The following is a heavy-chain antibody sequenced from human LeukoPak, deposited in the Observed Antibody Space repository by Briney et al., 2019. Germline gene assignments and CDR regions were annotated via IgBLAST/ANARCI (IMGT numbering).Heavy chain of an antibody. CDR1: GGSISSSSYY. CDR3: ARDSYNWNDGGWFDP. CDR2: IYYSGST. D-gene: IGHD1-20*01. J-gene: IGHJ5*02. Sequence: PSETLSLTCTVSGGSISSSSYYWGWIRQPPGKGLEWIGSIYYSGSTYYNPSLKSRVTISVDTSKNQFSLKLSSVTAADTAVYYCARDSYNWNDGGWFDPWGQGTLVTVSS. V-gene: IGHV4-39*02.